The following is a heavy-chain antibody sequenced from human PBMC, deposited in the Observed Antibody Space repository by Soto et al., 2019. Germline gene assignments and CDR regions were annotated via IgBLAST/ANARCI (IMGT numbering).Heavy chain of an antibody. CDR2: IYYSGST. V-gene: IGHV4-31*03. CDR3: AREKMRPGSNDFDY. CDR1: GGSISSGGYY. J-gene: IGHJ4*02. D-gene: IGHD3-10*01. Sequence: SETLSLTCTVSGGSISSGGYYWSWIRQHPGKGLEWIGYIYYSGSTYYNPSLKSRVTISVDTSKNQFSLKLSSVTAADTAVYYCAREKMRPGSNDFDYWGQGTLVTVSS.